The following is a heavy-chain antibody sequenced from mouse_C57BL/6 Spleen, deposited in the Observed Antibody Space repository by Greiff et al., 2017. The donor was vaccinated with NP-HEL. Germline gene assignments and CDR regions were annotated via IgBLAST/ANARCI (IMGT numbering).Heavy chain of an antibody. V-gene: IGHV5-6*01. J-gene: IGHJ4*01. CDR3: ARHSRDAMDY. CDR1: GFTFSSYG. CDR2: ISSGGSYT. Sequence: DVHLVESGGDLVKPGGSLKLSCAASGFTFSSYGMSWVRQTPDKRLEWVATISSGGSYTYYLDSVKGRFTISRDNAKNTLYLQMSSLKSEDTAMYYCARHSRDAMDYWGQGTSVTVSS.